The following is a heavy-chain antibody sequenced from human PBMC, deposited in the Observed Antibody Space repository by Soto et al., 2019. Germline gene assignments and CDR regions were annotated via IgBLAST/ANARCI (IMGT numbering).Heavy chain of an antibody. J-gene: IGHJ4*02. D-gene: IGHD3-10*01. CDR1: GCSISSSSYY. Sequence: SETLSLTCTVSGCSISSSSYYWGWIRQPPGKGLEWIGSIYYSGSTYYNPSLKSRVTISVDTSKNQFSLKLSSVTAADTAVYYCARSNGEDYFDYWGQGTLVTVSS. CDR2: IYYSGST. V-gene: IGHV4-39*01. CDR3: ARSNGEDYFDY.